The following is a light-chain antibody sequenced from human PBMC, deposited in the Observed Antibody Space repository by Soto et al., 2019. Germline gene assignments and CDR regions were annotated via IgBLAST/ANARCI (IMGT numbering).Light chain of an antibody. Sequence: EIVLTQSPGTLSLFPGERATLSCRSSQRVAKYYLAWYQQKPGQAPRLLIHDASIRATGFTDRFSGSGSGPDFTLTISRLEPEDFAVYYCELGSSSPLTFGGGTEVEIK. CDR2: DAS. CDR1: QRVAKYY. V-gene: IGKV3-20*01. CDR3: ELGSSSPLT. J-gene: IGKJ4*01.